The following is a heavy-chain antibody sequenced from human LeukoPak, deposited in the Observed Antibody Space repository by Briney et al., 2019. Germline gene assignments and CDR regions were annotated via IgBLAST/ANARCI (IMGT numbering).Heavy chain of an antibody. CDR1: GFTFSSYA. CDR2: ISGSGGST. CDR3: AKPYYYDSSGYRRPLDYYGMDV. Sequence: PGGSLRLSCAASGFTFSSYAMSWVRQAPGKGLEWVSAISGSGGSTYYADSVKGRFTISRDNSKNTLCLQMNSLRAEDTAVYYCAKPYYYDSSGYRRPLDYYGMDVWGQGTTVTVSS. J-gene: IGHJ6*02. D-gene: IGHD3-22*01. V-gene: IGHV3-23*01.